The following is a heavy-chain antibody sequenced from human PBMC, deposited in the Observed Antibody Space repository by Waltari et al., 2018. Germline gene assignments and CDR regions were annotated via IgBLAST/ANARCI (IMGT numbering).Heavy chain of an antibody. J-gene: IGHJ4*02. CDR1: GLTFSSYA. CDR2: ISYDGRND. D-gene: IGHD7-27*01. Sequence: QVQLVESGGGVVQTGMSLRLSCAASGLTFSSYALRRVGQAPGQGLEWVAVISYDGRNDKSADAVEGRFTISRYNSTNMLYMQMNTLRAEATALYYCAREGGLGLGHFDYWGQGTLVTVSS. V-gene: IGHV3-30*04. CDR3: AREGGLGLGHFDY.